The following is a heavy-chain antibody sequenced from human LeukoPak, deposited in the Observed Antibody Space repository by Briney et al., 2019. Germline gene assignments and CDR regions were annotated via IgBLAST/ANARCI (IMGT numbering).Heavy chain of an antibody. J-gene: IGHJ4*02. V-gene: IGHV4-61*02. CDR2: IYTSGST. Sequence: SETLSLTCTVSGGSISSGSYYWSWIRQPAGKGLEWIGRIYTSGSTNYNHSRKSRVTISVDTSKNPFSLKLSSVTAADTAVYYCARNVRYDFWSGYLDDYWGQGTLVTVSS. CDR1: GGSISSGSYY. D-gene: IGHD3-3*01. CDR3: ARNVRYDFWSGYLDDY.